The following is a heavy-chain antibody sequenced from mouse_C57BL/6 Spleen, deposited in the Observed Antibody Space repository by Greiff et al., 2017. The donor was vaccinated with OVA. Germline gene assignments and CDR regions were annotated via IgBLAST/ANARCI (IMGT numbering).Heavy chain of an antibody. CDR2: IYPRSGNT. D-gene: IGHD2-5*01. CDR1: GYTFTSYG. CDR3: AKDGYSNGYFDV. V-gene: IGHV1-81*01. J-gene: IGHJ1*03. Sequence: QVQLQQSGAELARPGASVKLSCKASGYTFTSYGISWVKQRTGQGLEWIGEIYPRSGNTYYNEKFKGKATLTADKSSSTAYMELRSLTSEDSAVYFCAKDGYSNGYFDVWGTGTTVTVSS.